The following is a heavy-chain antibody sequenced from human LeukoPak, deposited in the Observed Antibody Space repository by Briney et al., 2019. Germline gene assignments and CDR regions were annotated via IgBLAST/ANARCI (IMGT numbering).Heavy chain of an antibody. CDR1: AESISTFSCYY. CDR2: MSHREST. CDR3: TTTPHWLAFDN. D-gene: IGHD6-19*01. V-gene: IGHV4-61*05. Sequence: SETLSLTCTVYAESISTFSCYYWSWIQQPPGKGLECIESMSHRESTNNNPSLRSRVTISVDMSKNQLSLKLSSVTAADTAEYYCTTTPHWLAFDNWGQGTLVTVSS. J-gene: IGHJ4*02.